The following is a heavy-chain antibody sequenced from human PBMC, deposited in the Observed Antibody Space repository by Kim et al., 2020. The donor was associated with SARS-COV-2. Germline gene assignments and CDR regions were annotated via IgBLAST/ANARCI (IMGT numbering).Heavy chain of an antibody. J-gene: IGHJ4*02. V-gene: IGHV1-2*02. D-gene: IGHD3-22*01. Sequence: AQKFEGRVTMTRDTSISKAYMELSRLRSDDTAVYYCARDLYYDSSGSDDYWGQGTLVTVSS. CDR3: ARDLYYDSSGSDDY.